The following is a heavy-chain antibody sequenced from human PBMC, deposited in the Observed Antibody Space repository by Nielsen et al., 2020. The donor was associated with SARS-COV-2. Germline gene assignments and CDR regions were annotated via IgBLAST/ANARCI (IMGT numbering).Heavy chain of an antibody. Sequence: ASVKVSCKASGYTFTHYYIYWVRQAPGQGLEWMGMINPSDGDTSYAQKFQGRVTITADESTNTAYMELSSLRSEDMAVYYCAREGLGYFDSSGYYYGAFDIWGQGTMVTVSS. CDR2: INPSDGDT. J-gene: IGHJ3*02. CDR1: GYTFTHYY. D-gene: IGHD3-22*01. V-gene: IGHV1-46*01. CDR3: AREGLGYFDSSGYYYGAFDI.